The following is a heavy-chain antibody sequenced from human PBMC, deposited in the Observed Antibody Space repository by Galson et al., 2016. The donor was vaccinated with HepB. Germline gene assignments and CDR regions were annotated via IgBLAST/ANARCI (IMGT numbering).Heavy chain of an antibody. CDR3: AASSGWWRLDS. Sequence: LTCGVSGASITSGHWWSCVRQPPGKGLEWIGEMSHTGGTNYNPSLKSRVTIALDKSNNQFSVKITSMTAADTAVYYCAASSGWWRLDSWGQGVLVTVSS. J-gene: IGHJ4*02. V-gene: IGHV4-4*02. CDR2: MSHTGGT. CDR1: GASITSGHW. D-gene: IGHD6-19*01.